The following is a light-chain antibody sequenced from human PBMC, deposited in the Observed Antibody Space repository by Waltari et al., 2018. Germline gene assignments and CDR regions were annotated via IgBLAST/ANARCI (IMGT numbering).Light chain of an antibody. V-gene: IGLV2-14*03. CDR1: SSDVGGYNY. Sequence: QSALTQPASVSGSPGQSIPISCIGTSSDVGGYNYVSWYQQHPGKAPKLMIYDVSNRPSGVSNRFSGSKSGNTASLTISGLQAEDEADYYCSSYTSSSPVVFGGGTKLTVL. CDR3: SSYTSSSPVV. J-gene: IGLJ2*01. CDR2: DVS.